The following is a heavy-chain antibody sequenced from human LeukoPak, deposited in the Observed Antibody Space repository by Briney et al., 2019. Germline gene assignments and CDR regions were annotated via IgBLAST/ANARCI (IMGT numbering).Heavy chain of an antibody. CDR2: ISGSGGST. CDR1: GFTFSSYA. CDR3: AKGGDGYNYPPPKFDY. D-gene: IGHD5-12*01. Sequence: PGGSLRLSCAASGFTFSSYAMSWVRQAPGKGLEWVSAISGSGGSTYYADSVKGRFTISRDNSKNTLYLQMNSLRAEDTAVYYCAKGGDGYNYPPPKFDYWGQGTLVTVSS. J-gene: IGHJ4*02. V-gene: IGHV3-23*01.